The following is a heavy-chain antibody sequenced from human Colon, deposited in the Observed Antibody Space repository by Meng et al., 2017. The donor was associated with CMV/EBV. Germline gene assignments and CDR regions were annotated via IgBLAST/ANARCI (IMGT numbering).Heavy chain of an antibody. D-gene: IGHD1-1*01. J-gene: IGHJ4*02. CDR1: GLNFVNGW. V-gene: IGHV3-15*07. CDR3: TTDFARTLAGFDY. Sequence: GLNFVNGWMSWVRQAPGKGLEWVGHMKNNIEGGTTEYAAPVKGRFTISRDDSENTVYREMNSLKSEDTAVYYCTTDFARTLAGFDYWGQGALVTVSS. CDR2: MKNNIEGGTT.